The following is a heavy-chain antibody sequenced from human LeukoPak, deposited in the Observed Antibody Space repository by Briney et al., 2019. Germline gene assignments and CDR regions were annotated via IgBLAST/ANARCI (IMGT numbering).Heavy chain of an antibody. Sequence: GGPLRLSCAASGFTFSSYGMHWVRQAPGKGLEWVAVIWYDGSNKYYADSVKGRFTISRDNSKNTPYLQMNSLRAEDTAVYYCAREGTAAAGKRRSSQFDYWGQGTLVTVSS. V-gene: IGHV3-33*01. J-gene: IGHJ4*02. CDR1: GFTFSSYG. D-gene: IGHD6-13*01. CDR2: IWYDGSNK. CDR3: AREGTAAAGKRRSSQFDY.